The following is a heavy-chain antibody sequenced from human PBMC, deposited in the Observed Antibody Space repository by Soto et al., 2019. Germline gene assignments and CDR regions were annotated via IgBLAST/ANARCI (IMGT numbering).Heavy chain of an antibody. CDR1: GGSFSGYY. V-gene: IGHV4-34*01. CDR2: INHSGST. D-gene: IGHD3-3*01. Sequence: SETLSLTCAVYGGSFSGYYWSWIRQPPGKGLEWIGEINHSGSTNYNPSLKSRVTISVDTSKNQFSLKLSSVTAADTAVYYCARARGFLEWLFIFDPWGQGTLVTVSS. J-gene: IGHJ5*02. CDR3: ARARGFLEWLFIFDP.